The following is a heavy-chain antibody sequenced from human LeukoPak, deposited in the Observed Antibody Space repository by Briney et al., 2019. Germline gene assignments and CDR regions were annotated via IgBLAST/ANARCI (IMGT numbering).Heavy chain of an antibody. CDR2: ISSSSSYI. CDR1: GFTFGDHA. V-gene: IGHV3-21*01. D-gene: IGHD3-22*01. J-gene: IGHJ4*02. Sequence: GGSLRLSCLGSGFTFGDHAMSWFRQAPGKGLEWVSSISSSSSYIYYADSVKGRFTISRDNAKNSLYLQMNSLRAEDTAVYYCARMEYYYDSSGYSGFFDYWGQGTLVTVSS. CDR3: ARMEYYYDSSGYSGFFDY.